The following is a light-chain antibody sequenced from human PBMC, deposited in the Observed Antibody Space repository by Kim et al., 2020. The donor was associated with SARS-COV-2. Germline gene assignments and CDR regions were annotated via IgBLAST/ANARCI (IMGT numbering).Light chain of an antibody. J-gene: IGKJ4*01. Sequence: PGEGATLSCRASQSVSSSSLAWYQQKPGQSPRLLMLDTSKRAAGIPDRFSGSGSGTDFTLTISRLEPEDFAVYYCQHYGNAVTFGGGTKVDIK. V-gene: IGKV3-20*01. CDR1: QSVSSSS. CDR3: QHYGNAVT. CDR2: DTS.